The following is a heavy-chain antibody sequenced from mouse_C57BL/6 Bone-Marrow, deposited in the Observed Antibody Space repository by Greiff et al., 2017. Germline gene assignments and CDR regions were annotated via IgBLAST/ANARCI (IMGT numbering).Heavy chain of an antibody. V-gene: IGHV1-15*01. Sequence: QVQLKESGAELVRPGASVTLSCKASGYTFTDYEMHWVKQTPVHGLEWIGAIDPETGGTAYNQKFKGKAILTADKSSSTAYMELRSLTSEDSAVYYCTITTVVPAYWYFDVWGTGTTVTVSS. D-gene: IGHD1-1*01. CDR1: GYTFTDYE. J-gene: IGHJ1*03. CDR3: TITTVVPAYWYFDV. CDR2: IDPETGGT.